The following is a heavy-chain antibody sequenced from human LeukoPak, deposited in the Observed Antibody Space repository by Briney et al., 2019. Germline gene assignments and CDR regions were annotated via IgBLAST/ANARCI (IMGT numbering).Heavy chain of an antibody. CDR1: GGTFSSYA. CDR2: TIPILGIA. D-gene: IGHD3-9*01. J-gene: IGHJ4*02. Sequence: SVKVSCKASGGTFSSYAISWVRQAPGQGLEWMGRTIPILGIANYAQKFQGRVTITADKSTSTAYMELSSLRSEDTAVYYCATDYDILTGFLYWGQGTLVTVSS. V-gene: IGHV1-69*04. CDR3: ATDYDILTGFLY.